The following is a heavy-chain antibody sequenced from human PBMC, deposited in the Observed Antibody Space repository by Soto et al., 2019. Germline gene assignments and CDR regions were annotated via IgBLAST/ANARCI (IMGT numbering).Heavy chain of an antibody. CDR3: AALFRYCSSTSCRYGMGV. D-gene: IGHD2-2*01. CDR1: GYTFTSCY. Sequence: ASVKVSCKASGYTFTSCYMHWVRQAPGQGLEWMGIINPSGGSTSYAQKFQGRVTMTRDTSTSTVYMELSSLRSEDTAVYYCAALFRYCSSTSCRYGMGVWGQGTTVTVSS. J-gene: IGHJ6*02. V-gene: IGHV1-46*01. CDR2: INPSGGST.